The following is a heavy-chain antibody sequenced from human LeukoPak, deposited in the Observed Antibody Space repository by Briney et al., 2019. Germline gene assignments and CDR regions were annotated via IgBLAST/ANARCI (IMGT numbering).Heavy chain of an antibody. CDR1: GYTFTSYG. CDR2: ISAYNGNT. CDR3: GYGGNSVDY. Sequence: ASVKGYYKASGYTFTSYGISWVRQAPGQGLEWMGWISAYNGNTNYPQQLQGRVTMTTDTSTSTAYMELRSLRSDDTAVYYCGYGGNSVDYWGRGTVVTVSS. J-gene: IGHJ4*02. V-gene: IGHV1-18*01. D-gene: IGHD4-23*01.